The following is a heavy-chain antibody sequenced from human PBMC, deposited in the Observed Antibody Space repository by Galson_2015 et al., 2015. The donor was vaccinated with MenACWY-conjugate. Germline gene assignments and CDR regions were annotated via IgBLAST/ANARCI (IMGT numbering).Heavy chain of an antibody. CDR2: FFLNGST. CDR3: ARSPGGYSSGGQIDS. V-gene: IGHV4-59*01. J-gene: IGHJ4*02. CDR1: GGPPPAFY. D-gene: IGHD5-18*01. Sequence: SGTPSPPCSVSGGPPPAFYWGWVRPPPGKGPEWVCWFFLNGSTKYSPSLNSRVTISVDTSNNQFSLKLSSVTAADTAVYYCARSPGGYSSGGQIDSWGQGSLVTVSS.